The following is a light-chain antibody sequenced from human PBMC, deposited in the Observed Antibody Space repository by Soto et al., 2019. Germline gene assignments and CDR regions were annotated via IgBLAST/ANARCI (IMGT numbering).Light chain of an antibody. Sequence: QTVVTQEPSVTVSPGGTVTLTCGSTTGPVTSSHYPYWLQQKPGQAPTTLLYDTDNKNSWTPARFAGSILGGKAVLTLSGAQPEDEADYYCLLSYSGTRVLFGAGTKVTVL. CDR1: TGPVTSSHY. CDR3: LLSYSGTRVL. J-gene: IGLJ1*01. CDR2: DTD. V-gene: IGLV7-46*01.